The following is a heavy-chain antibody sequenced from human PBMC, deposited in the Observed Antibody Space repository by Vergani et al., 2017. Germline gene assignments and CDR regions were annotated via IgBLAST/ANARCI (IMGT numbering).Heavy chain of an antibody. J-gene: IGHJ4*02. CDR1: GFTFSGSA. CDR3: TRPYYYDSSGYSGVDY. D-gene: IGHD3-22*01. Sequence: EVQLVESGGGLVQPGRSLRLSCAASGFTFSGSAMHWVRQASGKGLEWVGRIRSKANSYATAYAASVKGRFTISRDDSKNTAYLQMNSLKTEDTAVYYCTRPYYYDSSGYSGVDYWGQGTLVTVSS. V-gene: IGHV3-73*01. CDR2: IRSKANSYAT.